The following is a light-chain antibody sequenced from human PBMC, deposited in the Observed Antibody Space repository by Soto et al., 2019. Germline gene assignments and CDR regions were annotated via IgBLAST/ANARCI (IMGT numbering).Light chain of an antibody. J-gene: IGLJ2*01. CDR3: QTWGSGIVV. Sequence: QPVLTQSPSASASLGASVKLNCTLSSGHSNYAIAWHQQQSEKGPRYLMKLNSDGSHSQGDGIPDRFSGSSSGAERYLTISSLQSEDEADYYWQTWGSGIVVFGGGTKLTVL. CDR1: SGHSNYA. CDR2: LNSDGSH. V-gene: IGLV4-69*01.